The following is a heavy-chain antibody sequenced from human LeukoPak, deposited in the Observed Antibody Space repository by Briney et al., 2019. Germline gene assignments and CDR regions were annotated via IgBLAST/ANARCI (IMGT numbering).Heavy chain of an antibody. CDR3: ARDTNGSGSYPLFYWYFDL. V-gene: IGHV4-4*07. Sequence: PSETLSLTCTVSGGSISSYYWSWIRQPAGKGLEWIGRIYTSGSTNYNPSLKSRVTMSVDTSKNQFSLKLSPATAADTAVYYCARDTNGSGSYPLFYWYFDLWGRGTLVTVSS. D-gene: IGHD3-10*01. J-gene: IGHJ2*01. CDR2: IYTSGST. CDR1: GGSISSYY.